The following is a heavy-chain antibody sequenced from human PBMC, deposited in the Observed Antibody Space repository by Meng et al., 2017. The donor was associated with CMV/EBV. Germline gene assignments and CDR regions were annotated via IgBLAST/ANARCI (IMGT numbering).Heavy chain of an antibody. Sequence: GESLKISCAASGFTFSSYGMHWVRQAPGKGLEWVAFIRYDGSNEYYADSVKGRFTISGDNSKNTLYLQMNSLRAGDTAIYYCAKVPGPWGQGTLVTVSS. CDR3: AKVPGP. J-gene: IGHJ5*02. D-gene: IGHD1-14*01. CDR2: IRYDGSNE. V-gene: IGHV3-30*02. CDR1: GFTFSSYG.